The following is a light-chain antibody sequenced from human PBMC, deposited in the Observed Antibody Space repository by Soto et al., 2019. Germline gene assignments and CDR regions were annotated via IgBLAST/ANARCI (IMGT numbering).Light chain of an antibody. Sequence: QSVLTQPASVSGSPVQSITISCTGTSSDVGGYNYVSWYQLHPGKAPKLMVYEVSYRPSGVSSRFSGSKSANTASLTISGPQAEDEADYYCSSYASSTAYVFGTGTKGTVL. V-gene: IGLV2-14*01. CDR3: SSYASSTAYV. CDR2: EVS. CDR1: SSDVGGYNY. J-gene: IGLJ1*01.